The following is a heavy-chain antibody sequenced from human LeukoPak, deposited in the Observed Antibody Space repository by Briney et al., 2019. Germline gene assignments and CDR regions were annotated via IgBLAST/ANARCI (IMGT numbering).Heavy chain of an antibody. Sequence: PGGSLRLSCAASGFTFGDYAMSWFRQAPGKGLEWVGFIRSKAYGGTTEYAASVKGRFTISRDDSKSIAYLQMNSLKTEDTAVYYCTPDGYGPGGRSYYYYMDVWGKGTTVTVSS. J-gene: IGHJ6*03. CDR3: TPDGYGPGGRSYYYYMDV. V-gene: IGHV3-49*03. D-gene: IGHD3-16*01. CDR1: GFTFGDYA. CDR2: IRSKAYGGTT.